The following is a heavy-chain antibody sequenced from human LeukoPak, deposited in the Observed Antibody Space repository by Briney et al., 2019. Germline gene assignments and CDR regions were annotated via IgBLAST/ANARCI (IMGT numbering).Heavy chain of an antibody. D-gene: IGHD2-21*02. CDR2: ISSSSSYI. V-gene: IGHV3-21*04. CDR3: ATTMAAIPLYYFDY. CDR1: GFTFSSYT. Sequence: PGGPLRLSCAASGFTFSSYTMNWVRQAPGKGLEWVSSISSSSSYIDHADSVKGRFTISRDNAKNSLYLQMNSLRAEDTAVYYCATTMAAIPLYYFDYWGQGTLVTVSS. J-gene: IGHJ4*02.